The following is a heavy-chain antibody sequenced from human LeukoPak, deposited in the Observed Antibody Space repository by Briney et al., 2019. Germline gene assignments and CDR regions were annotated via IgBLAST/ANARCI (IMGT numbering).Heavy chain of an antibody. CDR2: INHSGST. J-gene: IGHJ6*03. D-gene: IGHD6-13*01. V-gene: IGHV4-34*01. CDR1: GGSFSGYY. CDR3: ARGGVAGIAAAGTTEDYYYYMDV. Sequence: SETLSLTCAVYGGSFSGYYWSWIRQPPGKGLEWIGEINHSGSTNYNPSLKSRVTISVDTSKNQFSLELSSVTAADTAVYYCARGGVAGIAAAGTTEDYYYYMDVWGKGTTVTVSS.